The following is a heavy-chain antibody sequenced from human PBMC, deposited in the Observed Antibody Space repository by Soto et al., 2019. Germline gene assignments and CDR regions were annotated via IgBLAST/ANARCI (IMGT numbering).Heavy chain of an antibody. J-gene: IGHJ6*02. CDR3: ARGLGSYYYYGMDV. D-gene: IGHD3-16*01. CDR2: IYYSGST. Sequence: SETLSLTCTVSGGSISSGDYYWSWIRQPPGKGLEWIRYIYYSGSTYYNPSLKSRVTISVDTSKNQFSLKLSSVTAADTAVYYCARGLGSYYYYGMDVWGQGTTVTVSS. V-gene: IGHV4-30-4*01. CDR1: GGSISSGDYY.